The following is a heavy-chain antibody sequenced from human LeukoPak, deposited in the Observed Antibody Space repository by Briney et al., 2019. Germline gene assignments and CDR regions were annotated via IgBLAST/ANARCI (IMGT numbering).Heavy chain of an antibody. D-gene: IGHD4-17*01. CDR3: AREVGADYGDYERDY. Sequence: SGGSPRLSCAASGFTFSSYSMNWVRQAPGKGLEWVSSISSSSSYIYYVDSVKGRFTISRDNAKNSLYLQMNSLRAEDTAVYYCAREVGADYGDYERDYWGQGTLVTVSS. J-gene: IGHJ4*02. CDR2: ISSSSSYI. V-gene: IGHV3-21*01. CDR1: GFTFSSYS.